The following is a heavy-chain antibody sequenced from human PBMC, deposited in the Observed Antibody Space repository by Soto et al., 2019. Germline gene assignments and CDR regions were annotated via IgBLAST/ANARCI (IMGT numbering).Heavy chain of an antibody. CDR3: AKEIDDYYDISHNLHX. J-gene: IGHJ4*02. CDR2: IHKSGGRT. Sequence: GGSLRLSCAASGFTFSSYAMNWVRQAPGKRLEWVSNIHKSGGRTYYEDSVKGRFTISRDNPKNTLYLHMNTLRVEDTAVYYCAKEIDDYYDISHNLHXWGQGTLVTVSX. D-gene: IGHD3-22*01. CDR1: GFTFSSYA. V-gene: IGHV3-23*01.